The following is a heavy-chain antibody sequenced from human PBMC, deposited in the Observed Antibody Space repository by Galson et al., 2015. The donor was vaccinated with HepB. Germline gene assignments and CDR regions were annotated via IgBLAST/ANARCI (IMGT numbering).Heavy chain of an antibody. CDR1: GYTFTAYF. V-gene: IGHV1-2*04. J-gene: IGHJ4*02. CDR2: INPNSGGT. D-gene: IGHD6-19*01. Sequence: SVKVSCKASGYTFTAYFMHWVRQAPGQGLEWMGWINPNSGGTNYAQKFQGWVTMTRDTSISTTYMELSRLTSDDTAVYYCARESAVAVVYDYWGQGTLVTVSS. CDR3: ARESAVAVVYDY.